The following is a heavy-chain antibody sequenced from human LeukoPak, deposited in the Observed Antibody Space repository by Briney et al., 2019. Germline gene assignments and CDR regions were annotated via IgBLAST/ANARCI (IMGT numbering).Heavy chain of an antibody. D-gene: IGHD1-14*01. CDR3: ASLDRY. J-gene: IGHJ4*02. Sequence: SETLSLTCTVSGYSISSGYYWGWIRQPPGKGLEWIGSIYHSGSTCYNPSLKSRVTISVDTSKNQFSLKLSSVTAADTAVYYCASLDRYWGQGTLVTVSS. CDR1: GYSISSGYY. V-gene: IGHV4-38-2*02. CDR2: IYHSGST.